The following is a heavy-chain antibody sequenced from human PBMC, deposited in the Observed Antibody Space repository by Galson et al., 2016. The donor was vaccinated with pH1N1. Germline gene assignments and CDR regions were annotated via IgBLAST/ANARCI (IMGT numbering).Heavy chain of an antibody. V-gene: IGHV3-48*02. CDR1: GFRFSDYS. CDR3: ARDSPSYRFYYPDL. J-gene: IGHJ2*01. CDR2: TSGKSSTR. Sequence: SLRLSCAASGFRFSDYSMNWVRQAPGKGLEWVSYTSGKSSTRQYADSVKGRFTISRDNAKNSLFLHMNSLSDEDTAVYYCARDSPSYRFYYPDLWGRGTLVTVSS. D-gene: IGHD1-26*01.